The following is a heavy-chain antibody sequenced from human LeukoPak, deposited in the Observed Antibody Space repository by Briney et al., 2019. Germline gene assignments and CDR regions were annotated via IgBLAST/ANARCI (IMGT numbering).Heavy chain of an antibody. CDR3: AKDARTMAQGAYYFDY. V-gene: IGHV3-23*01. CDR2: ISGSGGST. CDR1: GFTFSSYA. D-gene: IGHD3-10*01. Sequence: GGSLRLSCAASGFTFSSYAMSWVRQAPGKGLEWVSAISGSGGSTYYADSVKGRFTISRDNSKNTLYLQMNSLRAEDTAVYYCAKDARTMAQGAYYFDYWGQGTLVTVSS. J-gene: IGHJ4*02.